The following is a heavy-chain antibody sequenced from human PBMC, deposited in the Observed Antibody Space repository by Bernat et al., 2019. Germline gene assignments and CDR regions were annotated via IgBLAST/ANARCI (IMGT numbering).Heavy chain of an antibody. Sequence: EVQMLESGGGLVQPGGSLRLSCAASGFTFSSYGMSWVRQAPGKGLEWVSGISGSGGSTNYADSVKGRFTISRDNSKNTLYLQMNSLRAEDAAVYYCAKASGYSYSYPFDDWGQGTMVTVSS. CDR3: AKASGYSYSYPFDD. J-gene: IGHJ4*02. V-gene: IGHV3-23*01. D-gene: IGHD5-18*01. CDR2: ISGSGGST. CDR1: GFTFSSYG.